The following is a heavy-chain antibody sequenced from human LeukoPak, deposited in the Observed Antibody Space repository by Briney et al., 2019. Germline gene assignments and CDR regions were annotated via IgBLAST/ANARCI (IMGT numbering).Heavy chain of an antibody. D-gene: IGHD2-2*02. CDR2: ISPSGDNT. CDR1: GFTFSSYA. V-gene: IGHV3-23*01. CDR3: AKTDCTSTSCYIGWFDP. Sequence: GGSLRLSCAASGFTFSSYAMRWVRQAPGKGLEWVSAISPSGDNTYYADSMKGRFTISRDNSRNTLYLQVNTLRAADTALYYCAKTDCTSTSCYIGWFDPWGQGTLVTVSS. J-gene: IGHJ5*02.